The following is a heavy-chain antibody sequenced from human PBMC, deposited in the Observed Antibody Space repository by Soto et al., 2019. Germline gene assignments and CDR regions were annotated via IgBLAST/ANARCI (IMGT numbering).Heavy chain of an antibody. CDR3: ARDWSKFSYNYPYYYAMDA. D-gene: IGHD5-18*01. J-gene: IGHJ6*02. CDR2: LYSSGNT. CDR1: GFSVTNSY. Sequence: EVQLVETGGGLIQPGGSLRLSCTVSGFSVTNSYINWVRQAPGKGLEWVSILYSSGNTYYADSVRGRFTVSRDDSKNTLFLHMNSLRADDTDVYYCARDWSKFSYNYPYYYAMDAWGQGTTVTVSS. V-gene: IGHV3-53*02.